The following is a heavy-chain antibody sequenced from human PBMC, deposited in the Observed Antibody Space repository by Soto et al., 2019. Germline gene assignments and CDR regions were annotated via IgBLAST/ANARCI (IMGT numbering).Heavy chain of an antibody. D-gene: IGHD2-2*01. V-gene: IGHV3-23*01. Sequence: QPGGSLTLSCAASRFTFSSCAICWVRQSPAKELEWISSISVSGGTTYYADSVKGRFTISRDNSKNTLYLQMNSPRAEDTAVYYCAKDGYIISRNQPLDYWGHGTLVTVSS. J-gene: IGHJ4*03. CDR1: RFTFSSCA. CDR3: AKDGYIISRNQPLDY. CDR2: ISVSGGTT.